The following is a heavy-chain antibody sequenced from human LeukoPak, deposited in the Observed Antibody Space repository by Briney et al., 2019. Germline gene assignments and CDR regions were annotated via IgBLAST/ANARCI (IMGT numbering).Heavy chain of an antibody. D-gene: IGHD5-12*01. CDR3: ARVSTHYDLDFFDF. V-gene: IGHV3-7*04. J-gene: IGHJ4*02. CDR2: IKEDGGQE. CDR1: GFNISNYW. Sequence: GSLRLSCAASGFNISNYWMTWVRQAPGKGLQWVANIKEDGGQEYYVDSVKGRFTISRDNPKNSLYLHLSRLRAEDTAVYFCARVSTHYDLDFFDFWGQGTLLTVSS.